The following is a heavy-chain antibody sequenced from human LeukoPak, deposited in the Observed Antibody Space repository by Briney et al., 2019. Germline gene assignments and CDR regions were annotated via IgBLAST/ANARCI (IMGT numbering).Heavy chain of an antibody. Sequence: ASVKVSCKASGYTFTGYYMHWVRQAPGQGLEWMGRINPNSGGTNYAQKFQGRVTMTRDTSISTAYMELSRLRSDDTAVYYCARDTYYYDSSGYNYYFDYWGQGTLVTVSS. CDR2: INPNSGGT. CDR1: GYTFTGYY. CDR3: ARDTYYYDSSGYNYYFDY. J-gene: IGHJ4*02. D-gene: IGHD3-22*01. V-gene: IGHV1-2*06.